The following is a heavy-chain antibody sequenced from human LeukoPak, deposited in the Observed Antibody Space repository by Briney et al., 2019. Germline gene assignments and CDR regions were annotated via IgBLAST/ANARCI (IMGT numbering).Heavy chain of an antibody. CDR3: ARLVPAAIRGRVYYFDY. V-gene: IGHV4-34*01. D-gene: IGHD2-2*02. J-gene: IGHJ4*02. Sequence: PPETLSLTCAVYGGSFGGYYWSWIRQPPGKGLEWIGEINHSGSTNYNPSLKSRVTISVDTSKNQFSLKLSSVTAADTAVYYCARLVPAAIRGRVYYFDYWGQGTLVTVSS. CDR2: INHSGST. CDR1: GGSFGGYY.